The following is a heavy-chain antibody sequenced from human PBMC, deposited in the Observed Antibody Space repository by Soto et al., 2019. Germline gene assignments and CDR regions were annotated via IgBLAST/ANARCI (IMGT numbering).Heavy chain of an antibody. CDR1: GGSFSCYY. CDR2: INHSGST. V-gene: IGHV4-34*01. J-gene: IGHJ3*02. CDR3: ASAIVGVHLDAFDI. D-gene: IGHD1-26*01. Sequence: PSETLSLTCAVYGGSFSCYYWSWIRQPPGKGPEWIGEINHSGSTNYNPSLKSRVTISVDTSKNQFSLKLSSVTAADTAVYYCASAIVGVHLDAFDIWGQGTMVTVSS.